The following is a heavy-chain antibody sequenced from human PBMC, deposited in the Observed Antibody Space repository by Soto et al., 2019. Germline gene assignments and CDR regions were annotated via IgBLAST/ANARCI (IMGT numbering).Heavy chain of an antibody. CDR3: ARQYTYGRV. V-gene: IGHV3-7*01. CDR1: GFTFSSYW. D-gene: IGHD5-18*01. Sequence: EVQLVESGGGLVQPGGSLRLSCAASGFTFSSYWMSWVRQAPGKGLEWVANIKPDGSDKYYVDSVKGRFTISRDNAQNSVYMQMPRLSAEDTAVYYCARQYTYGRVWGQGTLVTVSS. J-gene: IGHJ4*02. CDR2: IKPDGSDK.